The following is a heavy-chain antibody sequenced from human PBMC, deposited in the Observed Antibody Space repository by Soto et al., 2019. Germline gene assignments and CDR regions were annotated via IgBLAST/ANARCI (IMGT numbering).Heavy chain of an antibody. CDR1: GFTVSSNY. D-gene: IGHD3-16*02. J-gene: IGHJ4*02. Sequence: EVQLAESGGGLIQPGGSLRLSCAASGFTVSSNYMSWVRQAPGKGLEWVSVIYSGGSTYYADSVKGRFTISRDNSKNTLYLQMNSLRAEDTAVYYCARNYPRLVSYFDYWGQGTLVTVSS. V-gene: IGHV3-53*01. CDR3: ARNYPRLVSYFDY. CDR2: IYSGGST.